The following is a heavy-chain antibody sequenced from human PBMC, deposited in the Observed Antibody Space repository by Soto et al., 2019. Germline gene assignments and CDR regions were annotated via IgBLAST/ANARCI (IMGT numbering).Heavy chain of an antibody. V-gene: IGHV1-18*01. D-gene: IGHD2-15*01. CDR2: LSAYNDYT. CDR3: GREYCSGGSCYSPDY. CDR1: GYTFTTYG. Sequence: QVQLVQSGAEVKKPGASVKVSCKASGYTFTTYGISWVRQAPGQGLEWMGWLSAYNDYTIYAQKLQGRVTMTTDTSTSIAYMELRSLRSDDTAVYYCGREYCSGGSCYSPDYWGQGTLVTVSS. J-gene: IGHJ4*02.